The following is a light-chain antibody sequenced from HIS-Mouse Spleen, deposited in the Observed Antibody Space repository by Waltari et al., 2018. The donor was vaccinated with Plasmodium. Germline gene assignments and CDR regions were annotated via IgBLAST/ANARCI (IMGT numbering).Light chain of an antibody. Sequence: SYELTQPPSVSVSPGQTASITCSGDNSGDKCACWYQLKPGQSPVLVIYQDSKRPSGIPERFSGSNSGNTATLTISGTQAMDEADYYCQAWDSSTVVFGGGTKLTVL. J-gene: IGLJ2*01. V-gene: IGLV3-1*01. CDR3: QAWDSSTVV. CDR2: QDS. CDR1: NSGDKC.